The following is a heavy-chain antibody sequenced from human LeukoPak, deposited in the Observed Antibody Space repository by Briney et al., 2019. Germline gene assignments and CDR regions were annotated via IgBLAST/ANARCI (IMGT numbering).Heavy chain of an antibody. CDR2: IKEDGSEI. J-gene: IGHJ4*02. CDR3: ARGTCSGGSCYFRAGYFDY. CDR1: AFTFSNYW. V-gene: IGHV3-7*01. Sequence: PGGSLRLSCAASAFTFSNYWMSWVRQAPGKGLEWVANIKEDGSEINYVDSVKGRFTISRDDAKNSLYLQMNSLRAEDTAVYYCARGTCSGGSCYFRAGYFDYWGQGTLVTVSS. D-gene: IGHD2-15*01.